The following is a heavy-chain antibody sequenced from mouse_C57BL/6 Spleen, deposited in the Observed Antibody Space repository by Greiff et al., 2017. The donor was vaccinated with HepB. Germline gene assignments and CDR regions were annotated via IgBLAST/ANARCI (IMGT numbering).Heavy chain of an antibody. D-gene: IGHD1-1*01. CDR3: ARHQDYYGSSLYAMDY. J-gene: IGHJ4*01. V-gene: IGHV1-80*01. CDR1: GYAFSSYW. Sequence: VQLQQSGAELVKPGASVKISCKASGYAFSSYWMNWVKQRPGKGLEWIGQIYPGDGDTNYNGKFKGKATLTADKSSSTAYMQLSSLTSEDSAVYFCARHQDYYGSSLYAMDYWGQGTSVTVSS. CDR2: IYPGDGDT.